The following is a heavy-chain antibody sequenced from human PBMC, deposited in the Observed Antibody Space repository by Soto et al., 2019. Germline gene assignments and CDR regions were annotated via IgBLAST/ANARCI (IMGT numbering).Heavy chain of an antibody. V-gene: IGHV3-30*18. J-gene: IGHJ2*01. CDR3: AKPVITIADFEL. Sequence: QVQLVESGGGVVQPGRSLRLSCAASGFTFSSYGMHWVRQAPGKRLACVAVISYDGSNKYYADSVKGRFTISRDNSKNTMYVQMNGLRAEDTAVDSCAKPVITIADFELWGRGTLVTVSS. CDR2: ISYDGSNK. D-gene: IGHD2-21*01. CDR1: GFTFSSYG.